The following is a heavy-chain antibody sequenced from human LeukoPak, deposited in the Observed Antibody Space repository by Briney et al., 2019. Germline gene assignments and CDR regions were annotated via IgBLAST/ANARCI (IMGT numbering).Heavy chain of an antibody. CDR1: GFMFSSYG. V-gene: IGHV3-33*01. J-gene: IGHJ4*02. CDR3: AREGGSGTYSGNFDY. CDR2: IWSDGTHE. Sequence: GGSLRLSCAASGFMFSSYGMHWVRQSPGKGLEWVALIWSDGTHETYADSVKGRFTISRDDSKNTLYLQMDSLRAEDTAVFFCAREGGSGTYSGNFDYWGQGTLVTVSS. D-gene: IGHD3-10*01.